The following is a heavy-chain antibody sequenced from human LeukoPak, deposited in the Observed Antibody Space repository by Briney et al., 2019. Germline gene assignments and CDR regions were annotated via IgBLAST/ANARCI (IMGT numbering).Heavy chain of an antibody. V-gene: IGHV3-74*01. D-gene: IGHD4-17*01. CDR2: INTYGSYS. CDR1: GFTFSYFW. Sequence: GGSLRLSCAASGFTFSYFWMHWFRQTPGKGLVWVSCINTYGSYSTYADSVKGRFTISRDNVRNTLYLQMNSLRAEDSAVYYCARDFDGPRASDYWGQGISVTVSS. J-gene: IGHJ4*02. CDR3: ARDFDGPRASDY.